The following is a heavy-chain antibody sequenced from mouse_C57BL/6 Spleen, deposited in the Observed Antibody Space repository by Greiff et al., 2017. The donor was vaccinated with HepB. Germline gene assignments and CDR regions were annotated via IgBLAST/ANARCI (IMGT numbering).Heavy chain of an antibody. J-gene: IGHJ3*01. CDR1: GYTFTSYW. CDR2: IDPSDSYT. V-gene: IGHV1-50*01. Sequence: VQLQQPGAELVKPGASVKLSCKASGYTFTSYWMQWVKQRPGQGLEWIGEIDPSDSYTNYNQKFKGKATLTVDTSSSTAYMQLSSLTSEDSAVYYCASRGTGTGFAYWGQGTLVTVSA. D-gene: IGHD4-1*01. CDR3: ASRGTGTGFAY.